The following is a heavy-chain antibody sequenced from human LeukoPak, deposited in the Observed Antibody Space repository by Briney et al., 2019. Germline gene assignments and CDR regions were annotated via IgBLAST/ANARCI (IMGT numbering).Heavy chain of an antibody. Sequence: PGGSLRLSCAASGFTFSSYAMSWVRQAPGKGLEWVSAISGSGGSTYYADSVKGRFTISRDNSKNTLYLQMNSLRAEDTAVYYCAKVASKLGYCSGGSCYSVDYWGLGILVTVSS. V-gene: IGHV3-23*01. CDR2: ISGSGGST. CDR1: GFTFSSYA. J-gene: IGHJ4*02. D-gene: IGHD2-15*01. CDR3: AKVASKLGYCSGGSCYSVDY.